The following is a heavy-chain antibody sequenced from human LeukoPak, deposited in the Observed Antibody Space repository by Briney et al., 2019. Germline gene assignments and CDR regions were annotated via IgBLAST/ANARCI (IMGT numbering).Heavy chain of an antibody. Sequence: GGSLRLSCAAYSFPFKSYDLHGVRQAPGKGLEWVAAIWYEGSNKYYADSVKGRFSISRDNSKNTLYLQMNSLRDEETAVYYCLRDRGRGSTRAMTVWGQGTTVTASS. D-gene: IGHD5/OR15-5a*01. CDR1: SFPFKSYD. V-gene: IGHV3-33*08. J-gene: IGHJ6*02. CDR3: LRDRGRGSTRAMTV. CDR2: IWYEGSNK.